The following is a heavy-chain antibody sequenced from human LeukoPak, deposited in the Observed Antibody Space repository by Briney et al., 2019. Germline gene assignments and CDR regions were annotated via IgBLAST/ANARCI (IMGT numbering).Heavy chain of an antibody. J-gene: IGHJ5*02. CDR2: IYTSGST. CDR1: GGSISSYY. Sequence: PSETLSLTCTVSGGSISSYYWSWIRQPAGKGLEWIGRIYTSGSTNYNPSLKSRVTISVDTSKNQFSLKLSSVTAADTAVYYCARVWYQLLAGWFDPWGQGTLVTVSS. D-gene: IGHD2-2*01. CDR3: ARVWYQLLAGWFDP. V-gene: IGHV4-4*07.